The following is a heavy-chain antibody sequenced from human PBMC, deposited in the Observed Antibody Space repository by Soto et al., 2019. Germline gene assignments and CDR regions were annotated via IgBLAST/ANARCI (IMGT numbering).Heavy chain of an antibody. J-gene: IGHJ4*02. CDR2: IYYNGNT. D-gene: IGHD7-27*01. CDR3: ARSNWYSEY. Sequence: QVQLQESGPGLVKPSETLSLTCTVSGGSISNHYWSWIRQPPGKGLEWIGYIYYNGNTNYNPSLKSRVTMSVATSKNQFSLKLSSVTAADTAVYYCARSNWYSEYWGQGTLVTVSS. V-gene: IGHV4-59*11. CDR1: GGSISNHY.